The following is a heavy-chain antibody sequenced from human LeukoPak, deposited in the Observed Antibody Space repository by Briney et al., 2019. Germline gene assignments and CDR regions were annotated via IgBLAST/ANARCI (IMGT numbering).Heavy chain of an antibody. Sequence: ASVKVSCKASGYTFTGYGISWVRQAPGQGLEWMGWISAYNGNTNYAQKLQGRVTMTTDTSTSTAYMELRSLRSDDTAVYYCARVSFTYDFWSGYSDNDAFDIWGQGTMVTVSS. D-gene: IGHD3-3*01. CDR2: ISAYNGNT. V-gene: IGHV1-18*01. CDR3: ARVSFTYDFWSGYSDNDAFDI. J-gene: IGHJ3*02. CDR1: GYTFTGYG.